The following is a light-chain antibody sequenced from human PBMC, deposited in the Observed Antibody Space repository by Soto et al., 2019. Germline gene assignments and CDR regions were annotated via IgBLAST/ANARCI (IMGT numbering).Light chain of an antibody. CDR3: QQDYNLPPT. CDR1: QSVSSSY. CDR2: GAS. J-gene: IGKJ1*01. V-gene: IGKV3D-7*01. Sequence: EIVMTQSPATLSLSPGERATLSCRASQSVSSSYLSWYQQKPGQAPRLLIYGASTRATGIPARFSGSGSGTDSTLTISSLQPEDFAVYYCQQDYNLPPTFGQGTKVDIK.